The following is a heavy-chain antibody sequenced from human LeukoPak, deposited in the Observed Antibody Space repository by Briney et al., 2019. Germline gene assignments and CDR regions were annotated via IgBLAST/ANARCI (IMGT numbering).Heavy chain of an antibody. D-gene: IGHD6-19*01. CDR3: ARDPLYTSGWYYFDS. J-gene: IGHJ4*02. CDR2: ISTS. CDR1: GFTFSSYE. Sequence: PGGSQRLSCPASGFTFSSYEMNWVRQAPGKGLEWISYISTSDNSIYNTRYYADSVQGRFTISRDNAKNSLYLQMNSLRAEDTAVYYCARDPLYTSGWYYFDSWGQGTLVTVSS. V-gene: IGHV3-48*03.